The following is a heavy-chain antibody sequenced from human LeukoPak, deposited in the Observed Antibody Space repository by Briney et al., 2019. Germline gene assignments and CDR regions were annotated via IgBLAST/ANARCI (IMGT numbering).Heavy chain of an antibody. CDR3: ARDKWLGNYYMDV. CDR1: GYTFTGYY. Sequence: ASVKVSCKASGYTFTGYYIHWVRQAPGQGLEWMGWINPNSGGTNYAQKFQGRVTMTRDTSISTAYMELSRLRSDDTAVYYCARDKWLGNYYMDVWGKGTTVTISS. CDR2: INPNSGGT. D-gene: IGHD3-22*01. J-gene: IGHJ6*03. V-gene: IGHV1-2*02.